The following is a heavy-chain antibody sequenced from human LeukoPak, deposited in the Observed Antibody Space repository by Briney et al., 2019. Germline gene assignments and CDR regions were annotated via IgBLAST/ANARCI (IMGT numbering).Heavy chain of an antibody. V-gene: IGHV1-18*01. CDR2: ISAYNGNT. D-gene: IGHD4-11*01. CDR3: ARLVSNQPGYYYYYMDV. J-gene: IGHJ6*03. Sequence: ASVKVSCKASGYTFTSYGISWVRQAPGQGLEWMGWISAYNGNTNYAQKLQGRVTMTTDTSTSTAYMELRSLRSDDTAVYYCARLVSNQPGYYYYYMDVWGKGTTVTVSS. CDR1: GYTFTSYG.